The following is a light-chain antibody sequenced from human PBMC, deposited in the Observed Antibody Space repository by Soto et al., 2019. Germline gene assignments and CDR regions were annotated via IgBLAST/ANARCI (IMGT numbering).Light chain of an antibody. J-gene: IGKJ4*01. CDR3: QQYGSSPLT. CDR2: DSS. Sequence: EIVLTQFPATLSLSPGDGATLSCRASQSVSSYLAWYQQRRGQAPRLLIYDSSNRATGIPARFSGSGSGTDFSLIISRLEPEDFAVYYCQQYGSSPLTFGGGTKVEIK. V-gene: IGKV3-20*01. CDR1: QSVSSY.